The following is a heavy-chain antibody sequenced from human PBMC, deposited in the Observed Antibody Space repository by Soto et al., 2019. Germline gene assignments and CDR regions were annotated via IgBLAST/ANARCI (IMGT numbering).Heavy chain of an antibody. CDR1: GGSITISTYC. CDR3: ARIYSSSLTYYFEY. D-gene: IGHD6-13*01. Sequence: PSETLSLTCTVSGGSITISTYCWGWIRQPPGKGLEWIGSIYYSGRTYYNPSLKSRVTVSVDTSRNQFSLKLSSVTAADTAVYYCARIYSSSLTYYFEYWGQGTQVTVSS. V-gene: IGHV4-39*01. J-gene: IGHJ4*02. CDR2: IYYSGRT.